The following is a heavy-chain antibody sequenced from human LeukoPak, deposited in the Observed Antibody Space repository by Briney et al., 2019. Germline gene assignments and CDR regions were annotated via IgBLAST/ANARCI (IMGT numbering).Heavy chain of an antibody. V-gene: IGHV1-46*01. CDR2: INPSGGST. Sequence: ASVKVSCKASGYTFTSYYMHWVRQAPGQGLECMGIINPSGGSTSYAQKFQGRVTMTRDMSTSTVYMELSSLRSEDTAVYYCAREGWYMGYYYYYYMDVWGKGTTVTVSS. D-gene: IGHD6-19*01. CDR1: GYTFTSYY. J-gene: IGHJ6*03. CDR3: AREGWYMGYYYYYYMDV.